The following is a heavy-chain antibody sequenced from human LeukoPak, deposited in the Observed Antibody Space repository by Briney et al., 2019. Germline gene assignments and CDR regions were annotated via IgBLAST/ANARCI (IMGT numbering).Heavy chain of an antibody. D-gene: IGHD6-13*01. CDR1: GGSISIYS. CDR2: IYTTGST. CDR3: ARQIASAGTPRFDF. V-gene: IGHV4-4*07. J-gene: IGHJ4*02. Sequence: PSETLSLTCTVSGGSISIYSWSWIRQPAGKGLEWIGRIYTTGSTNYNPSLKSRVTMSVDTSKNQFSLKLRSVTAADTAVYYCARQIASAGTPRFDFWGQGDLVSVFS.